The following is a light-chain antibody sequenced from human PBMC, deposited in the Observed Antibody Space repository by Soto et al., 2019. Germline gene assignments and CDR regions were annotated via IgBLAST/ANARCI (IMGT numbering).Light chain of an antibody. J-gene: IGKJ5*01. CDR2: AAS. CDR3: QQYGSSPIT. V-gene: IGKV1-12*01. CDR1: QGISSW. Sequence: DIQMTRSPSTLSATAGDRVTITCRASQGISSWLAWYQQKPGKAPKLLIYAASSLQSGVPSRFSGSGSGTDFTLTISSLQPEDFATYYCQQYGSSPITFGQGTRLEIK.